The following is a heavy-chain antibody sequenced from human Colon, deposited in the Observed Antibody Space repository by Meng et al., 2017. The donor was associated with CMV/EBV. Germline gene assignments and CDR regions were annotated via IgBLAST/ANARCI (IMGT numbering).Heavy chain of an antibody. D-gene: IGHD3-3*01. Sequence: GESLKISCSASAFTFSGYAFHWVRQAPGKGLEWGANIKQDGSEKYYVDSVKGRFTISRDNAKNSLYLQMNSLRAEDTAVYYCARRVGYYDFWIGYSGDYWGQGTLVTVSS. V-gene: IGHV3-7*01. J-gene: IGHJ4*02. CDR2: IKQDGSEK. CDR3: ARRVGYYDFWIGYSGDY. CDR1: AFTFSGYA.